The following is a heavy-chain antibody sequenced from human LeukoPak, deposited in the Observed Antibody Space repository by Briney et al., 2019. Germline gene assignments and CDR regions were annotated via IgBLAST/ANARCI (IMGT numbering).Heavy chain of an antibody. V-gene: IGHV3-23*01. Sequence: KAGGSLRLSCAASGFTFSSYAMSWVRQAPGKGLEWVSAISGSGGSTYYADSVKGRFTISRDNSKNTLYLQMNSLSAEDTAVYYCAKVKDYGDYGDFDYWGQGTLVTVSS. J-gene: IGHJ4*02. CDR2: ISGSGGST. CDR3: AKVKDYGDYGDFDY. CDR1: GFTFSSYA. D-gene: IGHD4-17*01.